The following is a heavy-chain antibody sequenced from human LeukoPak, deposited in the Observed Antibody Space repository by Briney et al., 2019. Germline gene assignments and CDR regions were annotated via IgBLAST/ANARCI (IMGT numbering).Heavy chain of an antibody. Sequence: SETLSLTCTVSGGSISSYYWSWIRQPPGKGLEWIGYISYIGSTNYNPSLKSRVTISVDTSKNQFSLKLSSVTAADTAVYYCARNAGADRRNYCSGGSCYSITEKYYFDYWGQGTLVTVSS. CDR2: ISYIGST. CDR1: GGSISSYY. CDR3: ARNAGADRRNYCSGGSCYSITEKYYFDY. V-gene: IGHV4-59*08. D-gene: IGHD2-15*01. J-gene: IGHJ4*02.